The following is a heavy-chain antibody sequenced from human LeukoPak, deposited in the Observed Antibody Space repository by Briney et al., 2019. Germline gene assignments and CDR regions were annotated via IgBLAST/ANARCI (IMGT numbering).Heavy chain of an antibody. CDR2: ISGSGGST. CDR3: AKATLTFGGVIASMDV. D-gene: IGHD3-16*02. Sequence: GGSLRLSCAASGFTFSSYAMSWVRQAPGKGLEWVSAISGSGGSTYYADSVKGRFTISRGNSKNTLYLQMNSLRAEDTAVYYCAKATLTFGGVIASMDVWGQGTTVTVSS. CDR1: GFTFSSYA. V-gene: IGHV3-23*01. J-gene: IGHJ6*02.